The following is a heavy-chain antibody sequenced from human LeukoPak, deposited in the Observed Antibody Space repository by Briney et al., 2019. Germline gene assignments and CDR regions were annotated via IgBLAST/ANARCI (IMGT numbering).Heavy chain of an antibody. D-gene: IGHD1-26*01. J-gene: IGHJ4*02. CDR2: ISSSSSYI. Sequence: GGCLRLSCAASGFTFSSYSMNWVRQAPGKGLEWVSSISSSSSYIYYADSVKGRFTISRDNAKNSLYLQMNSLRAEDTAVYYCARGEGNYFDYWGQGTLVTVSS. CDR1: GFTFSSYS. V-gene: IGHV3-21*01. CDR3: ARGEGNYFDY.